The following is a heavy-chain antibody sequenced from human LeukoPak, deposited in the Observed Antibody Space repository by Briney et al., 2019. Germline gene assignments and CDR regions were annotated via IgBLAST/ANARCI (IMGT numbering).Heavy chain of an antibody. V-gene: IGHV1-69*05. Sequence: SVKVSCKASGYTFTSYGISWVRQAPGQGLEWMGGIIPIFGTANYAQKFQGRVTITTDESTSTAYMELSSLRSEDTAVYYCARYYSNNFYYYYYMDVWGKGTTVTVSS. CDR3: ARYYSNNFYYYYYMDV. CDR1: GYTFTSYG. J-gene: IGHJ6*03. CDR2: IIPIFGTA. D-gene: IGHD4-11*01.